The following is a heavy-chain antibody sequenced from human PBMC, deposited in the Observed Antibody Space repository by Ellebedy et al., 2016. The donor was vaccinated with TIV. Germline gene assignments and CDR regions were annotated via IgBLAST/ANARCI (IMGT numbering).Heavy chain of an antibody. D-gene: IGHD2-2*01. Sequence: GSLRLXXNVSGGSISGTYTSYYWGWIRQPPGKGLEWIGSIYDSGRTHYNPSLKSRVTISVDTSKNQFSLRVSSVTAADTAVYYCARFRSGIVVAPAHYGMDVWGQGTTATVSS. V-gene: IGHV4-39*01. CDR2: IYDSGRT. CDR3: ARFRSGIVVAPAHYGMDV. CDR1: GGSISGTYTSYY. J-gene: IGHJ6*02.